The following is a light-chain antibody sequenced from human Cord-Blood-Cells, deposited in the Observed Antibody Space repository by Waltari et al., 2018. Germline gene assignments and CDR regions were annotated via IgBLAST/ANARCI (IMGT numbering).Light chain of an antibody. CDR3: SSYTSSSTLV. V-gene: IGLV2-14*03. Sequence: SALPQPASVSGSPGPSITISCTGTSSDVGGYNYLSWYQQHPGKAPKLMIYDVSNRPAGVSKLFSGSKSGNTASLTISGLQAEDEADYYCSSYTSSSTLVFGGGTKLTVL. CDR2: DVS. J-gene: IGLJ3*02. CDR1: SSDVGGYNY.